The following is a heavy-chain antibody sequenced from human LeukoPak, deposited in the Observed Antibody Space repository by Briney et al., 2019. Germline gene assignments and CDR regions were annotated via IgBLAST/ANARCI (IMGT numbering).Heavy chain of an antibody. V-gene: IGHV3-23*01. Sequence: TGGSLRLSCAASGFTFSSYAMSWVRQAPGKGLEWVSAISGSGGSTYYADSVKGRFTISRDNSKNTLYLQMNSLRAEDTAVYYCAKVWGKNYDFWSGYSTYYFDYWGQGTLVTVSP. J-gene: IGHJ4*02. CDR3: AKVWGKNYDFWSGYSTYYFDY. CDR2: ISGSGGST. CDR1: GFTFSSYA. D-gene: IGHD3-3*01.